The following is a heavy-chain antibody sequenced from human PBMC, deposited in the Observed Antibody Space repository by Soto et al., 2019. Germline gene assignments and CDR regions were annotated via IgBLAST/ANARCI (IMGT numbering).Heavy chain of an antibody. CDR2: ILYDGSNK. CDR1: GFTFSNYG. J-gene: IGHJ6*02. D-gene: IGHD1-1*01. CDR3: AKSRDAYNFYFYYGMDV. V-gene: IGHV3-30*18. Sequence: QVQLVESGGGVVQPGTSLRLSCAASGFTFSNYGMHWVRHTPGKGLEWVALILYDGSNKYYADSVKGRFTISRDNSKNTLYLQVSSLRAEDTAVYYCAKSRDAYNFYFYYGMDVWGQGTSVTVSS.